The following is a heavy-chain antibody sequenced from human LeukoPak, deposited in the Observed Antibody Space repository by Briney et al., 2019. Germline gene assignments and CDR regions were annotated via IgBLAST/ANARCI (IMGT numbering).Heavy chain of an antibody. J-gene: IGHJ3*02. V-gene: IGHV1-58*01. CDR3: AAPSLNDILTGPSGAFDI. CDR2: IVVGSGNT. CDR1: GFTFSSSA. Sequence: SAKVSYKASGFTFSSSAVQWARQARGQRLEWIGWIVVGSGNTNYAQKFQERVTITRDMSASTAYMELSSLRSEDTAVYYCAAPSLNDILTGPSGAFDIWGQGTMVTVSS. D-gene: IGHD3-9*01.